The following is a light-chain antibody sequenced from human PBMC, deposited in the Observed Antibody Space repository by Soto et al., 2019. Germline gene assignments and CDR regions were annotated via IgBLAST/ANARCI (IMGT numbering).Light chain of an antibody. J-gene: IGLJ1*01. CDR1: SSNIGSNT. CDR3: AAWDDSLNGFYV. CDR2: SNN. Sequence: QSALTKPPSASGTPGQRVTISCSGSSSNIGSNTVNWYQQLPGTAPKLLIYSNNQRPSGVPDRFSGSKSGTSASLAISGLQSEDEAHYYCAAWDDSLNGFYVFGTGTKLTVL. V-gene: IGLV1-44*01.